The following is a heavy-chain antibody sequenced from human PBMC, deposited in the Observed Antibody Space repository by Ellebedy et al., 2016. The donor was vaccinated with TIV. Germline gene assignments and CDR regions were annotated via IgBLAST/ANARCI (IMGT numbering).Heavy chain of an antibody. CDR2: ISGSGPPT. CDR3: AKDGRDNGVFVLGTQFDD. D-gene: IGHD3-16*01. Sequence: GESLKISXAASGFTFSNFGMSWVRQAPGKGLEWISAISGSGPPTNYADTVKGRFTISRDNSKNMLYLQMNSLRAEDTAVYYCAKDGRDNGVFVLGTQFDDWGQGTLVTVSS. J-gene: IGHJ4*02. CDR1: GFTFSNFG. V-gene: IGHV3-23*01.